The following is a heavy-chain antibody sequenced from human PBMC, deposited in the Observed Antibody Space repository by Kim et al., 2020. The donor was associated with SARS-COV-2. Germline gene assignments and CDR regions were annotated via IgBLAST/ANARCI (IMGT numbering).Heavy chain of an antibody. Sequence: SETLSLTCTVSGGSISSGGYYWSWIRQHPGKGLEWIGYIYYSGSTYYNPSLKSRVTISVDTSKNQFSLKLSSVTAADTAVYYCARMIVLRFLEWLYDAFDIWGQGTMVTVSS. D-gene: IGHD3-3*01. V-gene: IGHV4-31*03. J-gene: IGHJ3*02. CDR1: GGSISSGGYY. CDR3: ARMIVLRFLEWLYDAFDI. CDR2: IYYSGST.